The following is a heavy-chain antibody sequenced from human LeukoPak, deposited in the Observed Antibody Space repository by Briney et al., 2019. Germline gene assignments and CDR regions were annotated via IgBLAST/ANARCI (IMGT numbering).Heavy chain of an antibody. D-gene: IGHD3-9*01. J-gene: IGHJ3*02. V-gene: IGHV3-21*01. CDR1: GFTFSSYS. CDR2: ISSSSSYI. Sequence: GGSLRLSCAASGFTFSSYSMNWVRKAPGKGLEWFSSISSSSSYIYYADSVKGRFTISRENAKNSLYLQMNSLRAEDTAVYYCARVRTDILTGEDAFDIWGQGTMVTVSS. CDR3: ARVRTDILTGEDAFDI.